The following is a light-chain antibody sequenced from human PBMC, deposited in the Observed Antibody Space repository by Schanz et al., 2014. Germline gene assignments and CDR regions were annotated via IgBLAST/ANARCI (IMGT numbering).Light chain of an antibody. CDR1: SSDVGGYNY. J-gene: IGLJ2*01. CDR2: DVS. CDR3: CSYAGSYTLV. V-gene: IGLV2-11*01. Sequence: QSALTQPRSVSGSPGQSVTISCTGTSSDVGGYNYVSWYQQHPGKAPKLMIYDVSKRPSGVPDRFSGSKSGNTASLTISGLQADNEAEYYCCSYAGSYTLVFGGGTKLTVL.